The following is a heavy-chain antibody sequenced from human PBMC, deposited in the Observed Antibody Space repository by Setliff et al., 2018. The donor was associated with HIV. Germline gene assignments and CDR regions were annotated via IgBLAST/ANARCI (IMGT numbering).Heavy chain of an antibody. CDR2: IYISGSA. D-gene: IGHD6-13*01. CDR3: AREDSSSWYSSLSF. CDR1: GDSINSGSYH. J-gene: IGHJ1*01. V-gene: IGHV4-61*02. Sequence: SETLSLTCTVSGDSINSGSYHWNWIRQPAGKGLEWIGRIYISGSANYNPSLKSRVTISVDTSKNQFSLKLSSVTAADTAIYYCAREDSSSWYSSLSFWGQGTLVTXSS.